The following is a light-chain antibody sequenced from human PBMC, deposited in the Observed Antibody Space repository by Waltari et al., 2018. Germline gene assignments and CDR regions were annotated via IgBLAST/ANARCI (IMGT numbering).Light chain of an antibody. Sequence: IVMTQSPDSLAVSLGERATINCKSSQSLLYRSNNKNYLAWYQKRQGQPPRLLIYWASTRESGVPDRFSGSGSGTDFTLTVNSLQAEDVAVYYCQQYYSFPPITFGQGTRLEI. V-gene: IGKV4-1*01. CDR2: WAS. J-gene: IGKJ5*01. CDR1: QSLLYRSNNKNY. CDR3: QQYYSFPPIT.